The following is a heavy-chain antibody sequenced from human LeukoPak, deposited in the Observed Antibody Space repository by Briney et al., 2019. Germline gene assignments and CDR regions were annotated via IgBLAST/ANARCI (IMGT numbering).Heavy chain of an antibody. CDR3: ATWYSSSWYVGIVGATHYFDY. J-gene: IGHJ4*02. CDR1: GYTFTSYA. D-gene: IGHD6-13*01. Sequence: SVKVSCKASGYTFTSYAISWVRQAPGQGLEWMGGIIPIFGTANYAQKFQGRVTITADESTSTAYMELSSLRSEDTAVYYCATWYSSSWYVGIVGATHYFDYWGQGTLVTVSS. V-gene: IGHV1-69*13. CDR2: IIPIFGTA.